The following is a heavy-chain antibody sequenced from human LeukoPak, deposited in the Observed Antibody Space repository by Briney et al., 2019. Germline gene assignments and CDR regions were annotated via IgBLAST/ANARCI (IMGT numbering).Heavy chain of an antibody. CDR3: ARDKSRTYGSADAFDI. Sequence: PSETLSLTCSVSDVSISSGSYYWSWIRQPAGEGLEWIGRIYTSGSTNYNPSLKSRVTISVDTSKNQFSLKLSSVTAADTAVYYCARDKSRTYGSADAFDIWGQGTMVTVSS. CDR1: DVSISSGSYY. V-gene: IGHV4-61*02. CDR2: IYTSGST. D-gene: IGHD3-10*01. J-gene: IGHJ3*02.